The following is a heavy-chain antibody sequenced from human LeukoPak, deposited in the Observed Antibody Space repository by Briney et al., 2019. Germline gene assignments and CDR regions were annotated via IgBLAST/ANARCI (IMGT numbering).Heavy chain of an antibody. J-gene: IGHJ3*02. CDR1: GYTFTSYG. D-gene: IGHD3-3*01. CDR2: ISAYNGNT. CDR3: ARVENGRITIFGVVTHGAFDI. Sequence: ASVKVSCKASGYTFTSYGISWVRQAPGQGLEWMGWISAYNGNTNYAQKLQGRVTMTTDTSASTAYMELRSLRSDDTAVYYCARVENGRITIFGVVTHGAFDIWGQGTMVTVSS. V-gene: IGHV1-18*01.